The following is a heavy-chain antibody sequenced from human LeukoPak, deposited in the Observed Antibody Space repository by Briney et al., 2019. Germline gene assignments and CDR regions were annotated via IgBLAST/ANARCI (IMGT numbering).Heavy chain of an antibody. V-gene: IGHV3-23*01. CDR1: GFTFSTYA. D-gene: IGHD1-14*01. CDR2: ISASVSST. Sequence: PGGSLRLSCAASGFTFSTYAMSWVRQAPGKGLEWVSAISASVSSTYYADSVKGRFTIPRDNSKNTLYLQMNSLRVEDTAVYYCAKGGNRFGLNYFDYWGQGTLVTVSS. CDR3: AKGGNRFGLNYFDY. J-gene: IGHJ4*02.